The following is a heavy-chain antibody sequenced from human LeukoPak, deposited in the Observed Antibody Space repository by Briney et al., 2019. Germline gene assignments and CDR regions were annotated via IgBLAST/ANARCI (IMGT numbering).Heavy chain of an antibody. CDR1: GGSISSSNW. V-gene: IGHV4-4*02. CDR2: IYHSGST. D-gene: IGHD4-17*01. CDR3: ARDLGVTTHQENLYYYYYMDV. J-gene: IGHJ6*03. Sequence: PSGTLSLTCAVSGGSISSSNWWSWVRQPPGKGLEWIGEIYHSGSTNYNPSLKSRVTISVDKSKNQFSLKLSSVTAADTAVYYCARDLGVTTHQENLYYYYYMDVWGKGTTVTVSS.